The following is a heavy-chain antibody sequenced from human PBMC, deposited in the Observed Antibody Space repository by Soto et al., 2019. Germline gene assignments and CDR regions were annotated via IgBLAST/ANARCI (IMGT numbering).Heavy chain of an antibody. J-gene: IGHJ3*01. Sequence: QVQLQDSGPGLVKPSETLSLTCTVSGGSISDFYWSWIRQPPGKALEWIGYGYMYYSGSTYYNPPLEGRVSISVDPSNNQFSLRLSSVTAADTAVYYCARGSLSTVTANAFDVWGPGAPVTVSS. CDR3: ARGSLSTVTANAFDV. D-gene: IGHD2-21*02. V-gene: IGHV4-59*01. CDR1: GGSISDFY. CDR2: MYYSGST.